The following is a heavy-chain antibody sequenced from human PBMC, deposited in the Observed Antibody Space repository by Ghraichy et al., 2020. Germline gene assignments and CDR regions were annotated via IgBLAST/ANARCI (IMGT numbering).Heavy chain of an antibody. J-gene: IGHJ3*02. D-gene: IGHD3-3*01. Sequence: GGSLRLSCAASGFTFSSYSMNWVRQAPGKGLERVSYISSSSSTIYYADSVKGRFTISRDNAKNSLYLQMNSLRDEDTAVYYCAREEGSEFFYAFDIWGQGTMVTVSS. CDR3: AREEGSEFFYAFDI. V-gene: IGHV3-48*02. CDR1: GFTFSSYS. CDR2: ISSSSSTI.